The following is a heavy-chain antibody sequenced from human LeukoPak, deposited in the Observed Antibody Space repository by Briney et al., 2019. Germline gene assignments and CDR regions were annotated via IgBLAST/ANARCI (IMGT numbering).Heavy chain of an antibody. V-gene: IGHV3-21*01. CDR1: GFTFSSYS. J-gene: IGHJ4*02. CDR2: ISSSSSYI. Sequence: PGGSLRLSCAASGFTFSSYSMNWVRQAPGKGLEWVSSISSSSSYIYYADSVKGRFTISRDNAKNSLYLQMNSLRAEDTAVYYCARGRYDILTGYWDYWGQGTLVTVSS. CDR3: ARGRYDILTGYWDY. D-gene: IGHD3-9*01.